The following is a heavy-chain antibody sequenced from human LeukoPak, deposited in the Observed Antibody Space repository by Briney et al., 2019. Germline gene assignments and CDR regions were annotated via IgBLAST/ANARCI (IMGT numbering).Heavy chain of an antibody. V-gene: IGHV1-46*01. CDR3: ARYGFSSVWQGGWHAFDI. CDR2: IHPTVGDT. J-gene: IGHJ3*02. CDR1: GGTFSSYA. D-gene: IGHD6-25*01. Sequence: ASVKVSCKASGGTFSSYAISWVRQAPGQGLEWMGIIHPTVGDTTYAQKFQGRVTMTRDMSTGTVYMDLSSLRSEDTAVYYCARYGFSSVWQGGWHAFDIWGQGTTVTVSS.